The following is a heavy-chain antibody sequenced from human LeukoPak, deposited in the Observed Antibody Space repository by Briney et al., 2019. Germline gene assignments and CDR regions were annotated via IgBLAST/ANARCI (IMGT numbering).Heavy chain of an antibody. J-gene: IGHJ4*02. CDR3: ARGSTYYDSSGQVPFDY. CDR2: VKPDGSEK. CDR1: GFTFSNYW. D-gene: IGHD3-22*01. Sequence: GGSLRLSCAASGFTFSNYWMTWVRQAPGKGLEWVAHVKPDGSEKSYVDSVKGRFTISRDNAKNSLYLQMNSLRAEDTAVYYCARGSTYYDSSGQVPFDYWGQGTLVTVSS. V-gene: IGHV3-7*01.